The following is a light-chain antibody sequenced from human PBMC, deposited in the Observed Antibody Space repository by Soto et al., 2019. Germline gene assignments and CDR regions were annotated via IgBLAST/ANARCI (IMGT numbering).Light chain of an antibody. CDR1: SSNIGNNY. V-gene: IGLV1-51*01. Sequence: QSVLTQPPSVSAAPGQKVTISCSGSSSNIGNNYVSWYQQLPGTAPKLLIYDNNKRPSGIPDRFSGSKSGTSATLGITGLQTGDEADYYCGTWDSSLSAGRYVFGTGTKVTVL. CDR3: GTWDSSLSAGRYV. J-gene: IGLJ1*01. CDR2: DNN.